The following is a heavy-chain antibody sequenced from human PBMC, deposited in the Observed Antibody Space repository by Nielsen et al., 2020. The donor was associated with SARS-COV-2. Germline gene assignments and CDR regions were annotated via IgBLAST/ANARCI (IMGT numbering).Heavy chain of an antibody. J-gene: IGHJ5*02. Sequence: SETLPLTCTVSGGSISSYYWSWIRQPPGKGLEWIGYIYYSGSTNYNPSLKSRVTISVDTSKNQFSLKLSSVTAADTAVYYCAGETYDCWSGTENWFDPWGQGTLVTVSS. CDR3: AGETYDCWSGTENWFDP. CDR1: GGSISSYY. D-gene: IGHD3-3*01. V-gene: IGHV4-59*01. CDR2: IYYSGST.